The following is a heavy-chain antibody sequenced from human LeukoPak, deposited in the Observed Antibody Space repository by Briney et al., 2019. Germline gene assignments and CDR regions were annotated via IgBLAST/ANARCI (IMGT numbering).Heavy chain of an antibody. CDR1: GFMFDTYG. CDR2: IRYDGVDK. D-gene: IGHD6-13*01. Sequence: GGSLRLSCEASGFMFDTYGMHWVRQAPGKGLEWVAFIRYDGVDKYYTDSVKGGFTISRDNSKNTVFLQLNSLRGEDAGVYYCATDPLVFAAAAYFFDDWGQGTLVTVSS. CDR3: ATDPLVFAAAAYFFDD. J-gene: IGHJ4*02. V-gene: IGHV3-30*02.